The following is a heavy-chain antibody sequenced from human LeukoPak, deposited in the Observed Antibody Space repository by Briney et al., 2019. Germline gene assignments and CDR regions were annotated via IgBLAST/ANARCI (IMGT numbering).Heavy chain of an antibody. CDR2: IYHSGST. V-gene: IGHV4-38-2*01. J-gene: IGHJ4*02. Sequence: PSETLSLTCAVSSYSISSGYYWGWIRQPPGKGLERIGSIYHSGSTYYNPSLKSRVTISVDTSKSQFSLKLSSVTAADTAVYYCARRTYGFSPFDYWGQGTLVTVSS. CDR3: ARRTYGFSPFDY. D-gene: IGHD3-10*01. CDR1: SYSISSGYY.